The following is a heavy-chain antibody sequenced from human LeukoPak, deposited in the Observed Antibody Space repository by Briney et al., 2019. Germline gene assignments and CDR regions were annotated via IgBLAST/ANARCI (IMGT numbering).Heavy chain of an antibody. CDR3: SRDKMVVTGYLPDY. V-gene: IGHV3-49*04. CDR1: GFTYGDYA. D-gene: IGHD2-21*02. Sequence: GGSLRLSCTTSGFTYGDYAISWVRQAPGKGLEWVGFIRSKAYGGTAEYAASLKGRFIISRDDSKCIAYLQMNSLKIEDTAVYYCSRDKMVVTGYLPDYWGQGTLVTVSS. CDR2: IRSKAYGGTA. J-gene: IGHJ4*02.